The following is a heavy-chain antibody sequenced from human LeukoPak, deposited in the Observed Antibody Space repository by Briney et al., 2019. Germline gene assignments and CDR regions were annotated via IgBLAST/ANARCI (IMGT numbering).Heavy chain of an antibody. CDR1: GYSFTSYW. Sequence: GESLKISCKGSGYSFTSYWIGWVRQMPGKGLEWMGIIYPGDFDTRYSPSFQGQVTISADKSISTAYLQWSSLKASDTAMYYCARRKAPPYSSSGNWFDPWGQGTLVTVSS. J-gene: IGHJ5*02. CDR2: IYPGDFDT. CDR3: ARRKAPPYSSSGNWFDP. D-gene: IGHD6-13*01. V-gene: IGHV5-51*01.